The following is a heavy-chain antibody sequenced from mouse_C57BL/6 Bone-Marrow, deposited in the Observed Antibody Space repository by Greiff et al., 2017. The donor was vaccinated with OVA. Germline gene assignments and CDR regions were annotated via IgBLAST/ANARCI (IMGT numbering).Heavy chain of an antibody. CDR2: IHPNSGST. CDR3: ARSSIYDGYGGYAMDY. V-gene: IGHV1-64*01. J-gene: IGHJ4*01. D-gene: IGHD2-3*01. CDR1: GYTFTSYW. Sequence: VQLQQPGAELVKPGASVKLSCKASGYTFTSYWMHWVKQRPGQGLEWIGMIHPNSGSTNYNEKFKSKATLTVDKSSSTAYMQLSSLTSEDSAVYYCARSSIYDGYGGYAMDYWGQGTSVTVSS.